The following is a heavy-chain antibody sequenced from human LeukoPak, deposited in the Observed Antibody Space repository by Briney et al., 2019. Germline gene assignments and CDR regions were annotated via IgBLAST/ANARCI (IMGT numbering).Heavy chain of an antibody. CDR1: GFTFRRYW. Sequence: GGSLRLSCAASGFTFRRYWMNWVRQAPGKGLEWVANIKEDGSEKNYVDSVKGRFTISRDNAKNSLYLQMNSLRVEDTAVYYCARDPSSLRDSYDYWGQGTLVTVSS. J-gene: IGHJ4*02. CDR2: IKEDGSEK. V-gene: IGHV3-7*01. CDR3: ARDPSSLRDSYDY.